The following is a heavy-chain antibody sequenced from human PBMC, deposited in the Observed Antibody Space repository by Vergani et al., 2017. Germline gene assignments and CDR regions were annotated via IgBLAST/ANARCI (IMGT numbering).Heavy chain of an antibody. Sequence: QVQLVQSGAEVKKPGSSVKVSCKASGGTFSSYTISWVRQAPGQGLEWMGSIIPILGIANYAQKLQGRVTITADKSTSPAYMELSSLSSEDTAVYYCARDIVVVAAARSPPYYYYYGMDVWGQGTTVTVSS. CDR2: IIPILGIA. CDR1: GGTFSSYT. V-gene: IGHV1-69*08. J-gene: IGHJ6*02. D-gene: IGHD2-2*01. CDR3: ARDIVVVAAARSPPYYYYYGMDV.